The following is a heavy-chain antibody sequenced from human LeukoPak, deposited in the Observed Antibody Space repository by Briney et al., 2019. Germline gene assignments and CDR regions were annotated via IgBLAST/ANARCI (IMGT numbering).Heavy chain of an antibody. Sequence: ASVKVSCKASGYTFTSYGISWVRQAPGQGLEWMGWISAYNGNTNYAQKLQDRVTMTTDTSTSTACMELRSLRSDDTAVYYCARDGELYSGSKGLFDIWGQGTMVTVSS. V-gene: IGHV1-18*01. CDR2: ISAYNGNT. J-gene: IGHJ3*02. D-gene: IGHD1-26*01. CDR3: ARDGELYSGSKGLFDI. CDR1: GYTFTSYG.